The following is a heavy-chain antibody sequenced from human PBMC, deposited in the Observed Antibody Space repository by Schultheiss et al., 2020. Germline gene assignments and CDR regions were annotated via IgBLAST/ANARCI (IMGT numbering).Heavy chain of an antibody. Sequence: SETLSLTCTVSGGSISSSSYYWGWIRQPPGKGLEWIGSIYYSGSTYYNPSLKSRVTISVDTSRNQFSLKLSSVTAADTAVYYCARLGYCSGGSCYPDTWGQGTLVNVYS. CDR3: ARLGYCSGGSCYPDT. CDR2: IYYSGST. V-gene: IGHV4-39*01. CDR1: GGSISSSSYY. J-gene: IGHJ5*02. D-gene: IGHD2-15*01.